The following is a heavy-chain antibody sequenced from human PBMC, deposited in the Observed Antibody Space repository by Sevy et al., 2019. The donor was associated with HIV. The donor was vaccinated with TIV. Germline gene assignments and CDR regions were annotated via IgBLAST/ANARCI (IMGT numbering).Heavy chain of an antibody. CDR3: ARGSNSNNAAFDF. Sequence: ASVKVSCVASGYTFTGYYIHWVRQAPGQGLQWMGWINPDNGGTNFAQKFQGRVTVTRDASIRTAYMEVKRLRSDDTASYYCARGSNSNNAAFDFWGQGTMVTVSS. CDR2: INPDNGGT. J-gene: IGHJ3*01. D-gene: IGHD6-13*01. V-gene: IGHV1-2*02. CDR1: GYTFTGYY.